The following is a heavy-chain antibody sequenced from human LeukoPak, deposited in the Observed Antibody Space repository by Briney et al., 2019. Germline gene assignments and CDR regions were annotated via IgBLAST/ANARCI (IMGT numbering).Heavy chain of an antibody. CDR3: ARGGYSYGLNWFDP. J-gene: IGHJ5*02. D-gene: IGHD5-18*01. CDR2: ISSSSSTI. Sequence: GGSLRPSCAASGFTFSSYSMNWVRQAPGKGLEWVSYISSSSSTIYYADSVKGRFTISRDNAKNSLYLQMNSLRDEDTAVYYCARGGYSYGLNWFDPWGQGTLVTVSS. V-gene: IGHV3-48*02. CDR1: GFTFSSYS.